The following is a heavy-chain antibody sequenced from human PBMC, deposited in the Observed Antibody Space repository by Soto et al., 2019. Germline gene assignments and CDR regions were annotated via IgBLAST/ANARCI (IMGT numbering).Heavy chain of an antibody. D-gene: IGHD2-15*01. V-gene: IGHV1-8*01. CDR1: GYSFTSYD. J-gene: IGHJ3*02. CDR3: ARYPYTSYCSDGSCSYDAFDI. CDR2: MNPNSGNT. Sequence: QVQMVQSGAEVKKPGASVKVSCRASGYSFTSYDVNWVRQATGHGLEWMGWMNPNSGNTAFAEKFQGRVTMTRDTPISTAYMELSGLTSEDTAVYYCARYPYTSYCSDGSCSYDAFDIWGQGTVVTVSS.